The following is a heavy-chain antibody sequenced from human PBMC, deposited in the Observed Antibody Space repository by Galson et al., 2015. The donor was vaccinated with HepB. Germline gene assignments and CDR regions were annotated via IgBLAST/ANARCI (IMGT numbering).Heavy chain of an antibody. Sequence: SLRLYCAASGFTFGDYAMSWVRQAPGKGLEWVGFIRRKAYGGTTEYAASVKGRFTISRDDSKSIAYVQMDSLKTEDTAVYYCTRALCIAVAGRTTPSRFDPWGRGTLVTVSS. CDR2: IRRKAYGGTT. V-gene: IGHV3-49*04. D-gene: IGHD6-19*01. CDR1: GFTFGDYA. J-gene: IGHJ5*02. CDR3: TRALCIAVAGRTTPSRFDP.